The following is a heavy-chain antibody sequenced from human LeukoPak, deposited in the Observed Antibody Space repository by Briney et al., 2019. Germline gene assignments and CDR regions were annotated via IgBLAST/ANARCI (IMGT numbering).Heavy chain of an antibody. V-gene: IGHV3-21*01. CDR2: ISSSSSYI. J-gene: IGHJ4*02. CDR3: ARVYVGTDTVDFDY. CDR1: GFTFSSYS. D-gene: IGHD5-18*01. Sequence: GGGLRLSCAASGFTFSSYSMNLVLPGPGKGLEWVSFISSSSSYIYYADSVKGRFTISRDNAKPSLYLQMNSLRDEATAEYYCARVYVGTDTVDFDYWGQGTLVTVSS.